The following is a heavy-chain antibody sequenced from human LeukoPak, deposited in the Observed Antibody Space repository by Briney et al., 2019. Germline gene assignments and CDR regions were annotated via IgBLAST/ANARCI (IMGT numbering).Heavy chain of an antibody. Sequence: GGSLRLSCAASGFTFSDYYMSWIRQAPGKGLEWVSYISSSSSYTNYADSVKGRFTISRDNAKNSLYLQMNCLRAEDTAVYYCARDNDCSGGSCGGWFDPWGQGTLVTVSS. CDR1: GFTFSDYY. V-gene: IGHV3-11*05. CDR2: ISSSSSYT. D-gene: IGHD2-15*01. CDR3: ARDNDCSGGSCGGWFDP. J-gene: IGHJ5*02.